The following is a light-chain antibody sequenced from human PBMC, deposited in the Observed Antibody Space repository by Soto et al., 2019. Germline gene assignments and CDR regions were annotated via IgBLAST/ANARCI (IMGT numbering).Light chain of an antibody. V-gene: IGKV3-11*01. Sequence: LLTQSPATLSLSPGESAILSFRASESVNDYLGWYQQKPGQAPRLLIYDTSNRATGVPARFSGSGSGTDFTLTISRLEPEDFAVYYCQQHSHWPPWTFGQGTKVDIK. CDR2: DTS. CDR3: QQHSHWPPWT. CDR1: ESVNDY. J-gene: IGKJ1*01.